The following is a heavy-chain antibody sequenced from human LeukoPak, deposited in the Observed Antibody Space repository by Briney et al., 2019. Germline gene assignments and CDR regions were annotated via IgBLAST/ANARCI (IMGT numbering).Heavy chain of an antibody. CDR1: GFIFRDHN. CDR3: TKAFSDSSEPDY. V-gene: IGHV3-43*02. D-gene: IGHD6-6*01. Sequence: TGGSLRLSCAASGFIFRDHNMNWVRQLPGKGLEWVALITADGGTTHYADSLKGRFSISRDNSRNSLFLQMYSLTTDDTAFYYCTKAFSDSSEPDYWGQGALVTVSS. CDR2: ITADGGTT. J-gene: IGHJ4*02.